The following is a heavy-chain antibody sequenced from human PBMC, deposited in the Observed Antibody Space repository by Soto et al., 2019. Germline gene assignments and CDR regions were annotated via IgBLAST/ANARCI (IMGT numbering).Heavy chain of an antibody. Sequence: SETLSLTCAVYGGSFSGYYWSWIRQPPGKGLEWIGEINHSGSTNYNPSLKSRVTISVDTSKNQFSLKLSSVTAADTAVYYCARLDYYGSGSYQDYYYYYYMDVWGKGTTVTVSS. CDR1: GGSFSGYY. CDR2: INHSGST. CDR3: ARLDYYGSGSYQDYYYYYYMDV. J-gene: IGHJ6*03. D-gene: IGHD3-10*01. V-gene: IGHV4-34*01.